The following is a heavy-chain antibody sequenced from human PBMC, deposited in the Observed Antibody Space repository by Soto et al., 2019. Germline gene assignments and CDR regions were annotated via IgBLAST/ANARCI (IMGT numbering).Heavy chain of an antibody. Sequence: PSETLSLTCTVSGGSISSGGYYWSWIRQHPGKGLEWIGYIYYSGSTYYNPSLKSRVTISVDTSKNQFSLKLSSVTAADTAVYYCARFYYYDSSGYGLFDYWGQGTLVT. CDR3: ARFYYYDSSGYGLFDY. D-gene: IGHD3-22*01. CDR2: IYYSGST. CDR1: GGSISSGGYY. J-gene: IGHJ4*02. V-gene: IGHV4-31*03.